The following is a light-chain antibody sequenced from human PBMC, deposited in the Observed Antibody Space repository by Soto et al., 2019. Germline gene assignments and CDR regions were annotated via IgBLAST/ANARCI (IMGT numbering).Light chain of an antibody. CDR3: QQAKSFPYP. J-gene: IGKJ2*01. CDR2: AAS. Sequence: DIQMTQSPSSVSASVGDRVTITCRASQGINNWLAWYQQEPGKAPKLLIYAASGSQSGVPSRFRGSGSGTDFPLTISSLEPEDFAAYYCQQAKSFPYPFAQGTKLEIK. V-gene: IGKV1-12*01. CDR1: QGINNW.